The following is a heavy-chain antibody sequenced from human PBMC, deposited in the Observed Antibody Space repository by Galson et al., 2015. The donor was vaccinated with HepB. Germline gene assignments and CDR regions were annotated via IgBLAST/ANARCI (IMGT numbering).Heavy chain of an antibody. V-gene: IGHV1-69*13. CDR2: IIPIFGTA. Sequence: VKVSCKASGGTFSSYAISWVRQAPGQGLEWMGGIIPIFGTANYAQKFQGRVTITADKSTSTAYMELSSLRSEDTAVYYCARGVTTPSYYYYYGMDVWGQGTTVTVSS. D-gene: IGHD4-11*01. J-gene: IGHJ6*02. CDR3: ARGVTTPSYYYYYGMDV. CDR1: GGTFSSYA.